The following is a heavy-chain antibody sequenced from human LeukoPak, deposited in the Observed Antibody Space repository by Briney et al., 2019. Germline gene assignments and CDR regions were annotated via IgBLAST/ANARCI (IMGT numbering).Heavy chain of an antibody. Sequence: SVTLPLTCTVSGGSISSYYWSWIRQPPGKGLEWIAYIHYSGSTNYNPSLKSRVTISVDTSKNQFSLKLSSVTAADTAVYYCARGVGEYYFDYWGQGTLVTVSS. D-gene: IGHD3-10*01. V-gene: IGHV4-59*01. CDR1: GGSISSYY. CDR2: IHYSGST. J-gene: IGHJ4*02. CDR3: ARGVGEYYFDY.